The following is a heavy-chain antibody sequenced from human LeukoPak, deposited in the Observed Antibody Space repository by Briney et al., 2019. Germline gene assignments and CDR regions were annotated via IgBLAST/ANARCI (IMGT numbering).Heavy chain of an antibody. Sequence: PGGTLRLSCAASGFTFSNYGMSWVRQAPGKGLEWVSAISGSGGSTYYADSVKGRFTISRDNSKDTLYLQMNSLRAEDTAVYYCAKDPGLLAAGTGYFDYWGQGTLVTVSS. CDR3: AKDPGLLAAGTGYFDY. V-gene: IGHV3-23*01. CDR1: GFTFSNYG. J-gene: IGHJ4*02. CDR2: ISGSGGST. D-gene: IGHD6-13*01.